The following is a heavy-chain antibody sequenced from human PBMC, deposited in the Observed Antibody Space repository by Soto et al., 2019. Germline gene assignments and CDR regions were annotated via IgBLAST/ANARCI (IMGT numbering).Heavy chain of an antibody. CDR1: GYTFTSYG. CDR2: ISAYNGNT. V-gene: IGHV1-18*01. Sequence: QVQLVKSGAEVKKPGASVKVSCKASGYTFTSYGISWVRQAPGQGLEWMGWISAYNGNTNYAQKLQGRVIMTTDTSTSTAYMELRGLRSADTAVYYCARDLIVGATPPYYFDYWGQGTLVTVSS. D-gene: IGHD1-26*01. J-gene: IGHJ4*02. CDR3: ARDLIVGATPPYYFDY.